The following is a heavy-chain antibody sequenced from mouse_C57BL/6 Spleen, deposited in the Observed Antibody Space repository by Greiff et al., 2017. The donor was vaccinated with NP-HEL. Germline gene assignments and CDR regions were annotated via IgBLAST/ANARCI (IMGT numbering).Heavy chain of an antibody. J-gene: IGHJ4*01. V-gene: IGHV1-72*01. CDR1: GYTFNSYW. CDR2: IDPNSGGT. CDR3: ARDEGYAMDY. Sequence: QVQLQQPGAELVKPGASVKLSCKASGYTFNSYWMHWGKQRHGRGREGIGRIDPNSGGTKYNEKFKSKATLTVDKPSSTAYMQLSSLTSEDSAVYYCARDEGYAMDYWGQGTSVTVSS.